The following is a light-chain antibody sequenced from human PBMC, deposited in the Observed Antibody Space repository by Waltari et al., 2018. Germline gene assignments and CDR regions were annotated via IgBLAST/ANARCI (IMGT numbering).Light chain of an antibody. J-gene: IGLJ2*01. CDR2: GKT. V-gene: IGLV1-40*01. CDR1: SPNIGASSD. CDR3: QSYDSNLVV. Sequence: QSVLTQPPSVSGAPGQRVTISCTGSSPNIGASSDVHWYQQVPGTAPKLLIYGKTNRPSGVPGRFSGSKSGTSASLAITGLQAEDEADYFCQSYDSNLVVFGGGTKLTVL.